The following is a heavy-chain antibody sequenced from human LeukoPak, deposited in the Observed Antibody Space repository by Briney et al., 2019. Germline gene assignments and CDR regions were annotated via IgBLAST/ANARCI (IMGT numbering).Heavy chain of an antibody. CDR3: ARQGGYSSPFSV. J-gene: IGHJ6*04. CDR2: IYTSGTT. Sequence: SETLSLTCTVTGGYITNYYWSWVRQPPGKGLEWIGYIYTSGTTNYNPSLKSRVTISVDASRNQLSLRLSSVTAADTAVYYCARQGGYSSPFSVWGKGTTVAVSS. CDR1: GGYITNYY. V-gene: IGHV4-4*09. D-gene: IGHD6-6*01.